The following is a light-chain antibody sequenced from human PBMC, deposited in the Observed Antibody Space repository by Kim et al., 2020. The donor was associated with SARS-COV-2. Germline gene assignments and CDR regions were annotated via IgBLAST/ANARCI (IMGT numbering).Light chain of an antibody. V-gene: IGKV3-20*01. CDR3: QQYGSSPPYT. CDR1: HSVSSSY. J-gene: IGKJ2*01. CDR2: GAS. Sequence: SPAERATLTFRASHSVSSSYLSWYHQKPGQAPRLLLYGASSSATRIPDRFSGSGSGTDFTLTIIRLEPEDVAVYYCQQYGSSPPYTFGQGTKLEI.